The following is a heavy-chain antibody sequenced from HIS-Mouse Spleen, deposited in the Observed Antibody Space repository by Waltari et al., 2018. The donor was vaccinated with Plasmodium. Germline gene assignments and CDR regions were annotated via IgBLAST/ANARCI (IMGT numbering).Heavy chain of an antibody. J-gene: IGHJ4*02. Sequence: QVQLVESGGGVVQPGRSLRLPCAASGFTFSSYGRHWVRQAPGKGLEWVAVISYDGSNKYYADSVKGRFTISRDNSKNTLYLQMNSLRAEDTAVYYCAKEVLGYYDFWSRPDYWGQGTLVTVSS. CDR1: GFTFSSYG. CDR2: ISYDGSNK. CDR3: AKEVLGYYDFWSRPDY. V-gene: IGHV3-30*18. D-gene: IGHD3-3*01.